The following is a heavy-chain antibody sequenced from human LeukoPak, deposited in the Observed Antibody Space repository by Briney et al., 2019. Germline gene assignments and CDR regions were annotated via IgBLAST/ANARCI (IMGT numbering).Heavy chain of an antibody. CDR2: INPSGGST. D-gene: IGHD6-25*01. CDR3: VTLLSNAAFDY. Sequence: ASVKVSCKASGYTFTSYYMHWVRQAPGQGLEWMGIINPSGGSTSYAQKFQGRVTTTRDTSTSTVYMELSSLRSEDTAVYYCVTLLSNAAFDYWGQGTLVAVSS. J-gene: IGHJ4*02. V-gene: IGHV1-46*01. CDR1: GYTFTSYY.